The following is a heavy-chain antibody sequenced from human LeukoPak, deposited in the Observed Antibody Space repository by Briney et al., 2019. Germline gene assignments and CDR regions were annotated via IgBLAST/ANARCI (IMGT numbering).Heavy chain of an antibody. D-gene: IGHD5-18*01. CDR1: GFTFSDYY. CDR3: ARDVPAVEDTAIY. J-gene: IGHJ4*02. V-gene: IGHV3-11*01. Sequence: GGSLRLSCAASGFTFSDYYMSWIRQAPGKRLEWVSYISSSGSTIYYADSVKGRFTISRDNAKNSLYLQMNSLRAEDTAVYYCARDVPAVEDTAIYWGQGTLVTVSS. CDR2: ISSSGSTI.